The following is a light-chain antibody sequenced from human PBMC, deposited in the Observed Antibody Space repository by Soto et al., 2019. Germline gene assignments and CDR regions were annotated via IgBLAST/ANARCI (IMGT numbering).Light chain of an antibody. V-gene: IGKV3-11*01. J-gene: IGKJ5*01. CDR3: QQHFNGPIT. CDR1: QSVSDD. CDR2: GAS. Sequence: EVGLTQSPATVSVSPGDRATLSCRASQSVSDDLAWYQQKPGQAPRLLIYGASNRATGIPDRFSGSGSGTDFTLTISSLEPEDFAVYYCQQHFNGPITFGQGTRLEIK.